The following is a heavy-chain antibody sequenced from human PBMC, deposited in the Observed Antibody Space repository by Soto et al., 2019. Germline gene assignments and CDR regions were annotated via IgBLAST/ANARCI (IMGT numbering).Heavy chain of an antibody. Sequence: GGSLRLSCAASGFTFSNYWMTWVRQAPGKGLEWVAYMNQDGGEKYYVDSVKGRFTISRDNAKNSLYLQMNSLRAEDTAVYYCARDRIEMATIQLDYWGQGTLVTVSS. CDR3: ARDRIEMATIQLDY. CDR2: MNQDGGEK. D-gene: IGHD5-12*01. J-gene: IGHJ4*02. V-gene: IGHV3-7*01. CDR1: GFTFSNYW.